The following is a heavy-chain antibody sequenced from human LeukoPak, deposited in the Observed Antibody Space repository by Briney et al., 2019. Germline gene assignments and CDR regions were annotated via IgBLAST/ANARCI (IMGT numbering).Heavy chain of an antibody. V-gene: IGHV4-30-4*01. CDR3: ARGSWSSSIDY. D-gene: IGHD6-6*01. CDR1: GGSISSGDYY. J-gene: IGHJ4*02. Sequence: SQTLSLTCTVSGGSISSGDYYWIWIRQPPGKGPEWIGYIYYSGSTYYNPSLKSRVTISGDTSKNQFSLKVNSVTAADTAVYYCARGSWSSSIDYWGQGTLVTVSS. CDR2: IYYSGST.